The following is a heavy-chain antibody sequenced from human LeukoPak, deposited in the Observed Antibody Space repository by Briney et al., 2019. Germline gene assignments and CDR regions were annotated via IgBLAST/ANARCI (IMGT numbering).Heavy chain of an antibody. CDR3: ARRRQGDYDFWSGSPVWYMDV. Sequence: SETLSLTCAVYGGSFSGHYWSWIRQPPGKGLEWIGEINQSGTTNYNPSLKSRVTMSLDTSKNQFSLKLTSVTAADTAVYYCARRRQGDYDFWSGSPVWYMDVWGKGTRVTVSS. CDR1: GGSFSGHY. V-gene: IGHV4-34*01. J-gene: IGHJ6*03. D-gene: IGHD3-3*01. CDR2: INQSGTT.